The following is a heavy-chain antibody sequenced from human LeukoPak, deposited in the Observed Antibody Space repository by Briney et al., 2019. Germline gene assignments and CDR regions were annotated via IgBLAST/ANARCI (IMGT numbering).Heavy chain of an antibody. V-gene: IGHV3-30*02. Sequence: GGSLRLSCAASGFTFSDSWMHWVRQAPGKGLEWVAFIRYDGSNKYYADSVKGRFTISRDNSKNTLYLQMNSLRAEDTAVYYCAKVVVITSGFDYWGQGTLVTVSS. J-gene: IGHJ4*02. D-gene: IGHD3-22*01. CDR1: GFTFSDSW. CDR2: IRYDGSNK. CDR3: AKVVVITSGFDY.